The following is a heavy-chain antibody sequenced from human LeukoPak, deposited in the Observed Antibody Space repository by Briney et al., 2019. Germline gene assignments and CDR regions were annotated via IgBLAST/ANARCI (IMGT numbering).Heavy chain of an antibody. J-gene: IGHJ6*02. V-gene: IGHV4-39*02. Sequence: SETLSLTCTVSGGSISSSSSYWGWIRQPPGKVLERIGSFHYGGSTYYNPSLQSRVSIFVDMSENDFSLKLRSVTAADAAVYYCASRSDVRTFYYGMDVWGQGTRVTVSS. CDR1: GGSISSSSSY. CDR2: FHYGGST. D-gene: IGHD1-14*01. CDR3: ASRSDVRTFYYGMDV.